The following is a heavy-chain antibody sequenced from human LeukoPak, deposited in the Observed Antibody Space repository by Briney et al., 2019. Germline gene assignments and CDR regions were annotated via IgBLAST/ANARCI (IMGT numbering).Heavy chain of an antibody. V-gene: IGHV4-59*08. CDR2: IYYSGST. CDR1: GGSISSYY. D-gene: IGHD3-3*01. J-gene: IGHJ4*02. CDR3: ASESWSGYYKGIDY. Sequence: PSETLSLTCTVSGGSISSYYWSWIRQPPGKGLEWIGYIYYSGSTNYNPSLRSRVTISVDTSKNQFSLKLSSVTAADTAVYYCASESWSGYYKGIDYWGQGTLVTVSS.